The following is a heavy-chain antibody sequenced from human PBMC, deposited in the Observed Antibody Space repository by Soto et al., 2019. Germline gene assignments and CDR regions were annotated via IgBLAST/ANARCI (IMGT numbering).Heavy chain of an antibody. Sequence: KPSETLSLTCTVSGGSVSSVSYYWSWIRQPPGKGLEWIGYIYYSGSTNYNPSLESRVTISLDTSKNQFSLKLSSVTAADTAVYYCARARDDYYDNNVDYYFDYWGQGILVTVSS. CDR1: GGSVSSVSYY. CDR2: IYYSGST. CDR3: ARARDDYYDNNVDYYFDY. V-gene: IGHV4-61*01. D-gene: IGHD3-22*01. J-gene: IGHJ4*02.